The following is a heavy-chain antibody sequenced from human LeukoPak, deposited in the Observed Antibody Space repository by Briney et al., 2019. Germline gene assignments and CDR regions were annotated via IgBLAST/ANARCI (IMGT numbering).Heavy chain of an antibody. V-gene: IGHV1-18*01. D-gene: IGHD2-15*01. J-gene: IGHJ1*01. CDR2: ISAYNGNT. CDR3: ARDQFRCSGGSCYLFLGQL. CDR1: GYTFTSYG. Sequence: ASVKVSCKASGYTFTSYGISWVRQAPGQGLEWMGWISAYNGNTNYAQKLQGRVTMTTDTSTSTAYMELRSLRSDDTAVYYCARDQFRCSGGSCYLFLGQLWGQGTLVTVSS.